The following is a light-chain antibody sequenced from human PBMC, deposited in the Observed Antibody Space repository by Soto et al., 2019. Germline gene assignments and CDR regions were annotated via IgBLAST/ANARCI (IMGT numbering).Light chain of an antibody. Sequence: SYELTQPPSVSVAPGQTARVACGGSNIGSISVHWYQQKPGHAPVLVMYYDSDRPSGIPERFSGSNSGNTATLTISRVEAGDEADYYCQVWDISSAHVIFGGGTQLTVL. CDR1: NIGSIS. CDR2: YDS. CDR3: QVWDISSAHVI. J-gene: IGLJ2*01. V-gene: IGLV3-21*01.